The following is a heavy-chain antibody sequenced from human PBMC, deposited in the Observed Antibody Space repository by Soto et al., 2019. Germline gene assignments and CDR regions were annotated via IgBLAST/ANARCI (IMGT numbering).Heavy chain of an antibody. CDR2: IYYSGST. CDR1: GGSISSYY. Sequence: PSETLSLTCTVSGGSISSYYWSWIRQPPGKGLEWIGYIYYSGSTNYNPSLKSRVTISVDTSKNQFSLKLSSVTAADTAVYYCARAAEYSSFLVDYWGQGTLVTVSS. D-gene: IGHD6-6*01. J-gene: IGHJ4*02. CDR3: ARAAEYSSFLVDY. V-gene: IGHV4-59*01.